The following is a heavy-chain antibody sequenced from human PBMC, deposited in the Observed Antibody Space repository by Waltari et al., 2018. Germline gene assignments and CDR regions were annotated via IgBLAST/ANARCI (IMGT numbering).Heavy chain of an antibody. V-gene: IGHV1-2*02. D-gene: IGHD3-3*01. Sequence: QVQLVQSGAEVKKPGASVKVSCKASGYTFTGYYMHWVRQAPGQGPEWMGWINPNGGGTNYAKKFQGSVTMTRDTSISTAYMELSRLRSDDTAVYYWARESALLEWPRNYYYGMDVWGQGTTVTVSS. CDR1: GYTFTGYY. CDR3: ARESALLEWPRNYYYGMDV. CDR2: INPNGGGT. J-gene: IGHJ6*02.